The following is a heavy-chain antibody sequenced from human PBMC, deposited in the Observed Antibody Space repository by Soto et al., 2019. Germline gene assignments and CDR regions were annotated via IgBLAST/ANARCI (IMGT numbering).Heavy chain of an antibody. CDR3: ARDQRYYYXXXXYXRXDX. J-gene: IGHJ4*02. CDR1: GYTFTSYG. V-gene: IGHV1-18*01. Sequence: QVQLVQSGAELKKPGASVKVSCKASGYTFTSYGITWVRQAPGQGPEWMGWISGYNDDTNYAKKFQGRVTMTTYTSTSTGYMELRSLGSXXXXVYYCARDQRYYYXXXXYXRXDXXXXGTXXTVXS. CDR2: ISGYNDDT. D-gene: IGHD3-10*01.